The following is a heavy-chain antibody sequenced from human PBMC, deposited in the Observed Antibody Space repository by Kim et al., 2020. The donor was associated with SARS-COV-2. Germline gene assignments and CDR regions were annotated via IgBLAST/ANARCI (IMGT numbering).Heavy chain of an antibody. CDR2: VSSDEINK. D-gene: IGHD1-26*01. V-gene: IGHV3-30-3*01. Sequence: GGSLRLSCAASGFTFNNYAMHWVRQTPGKGLEWLAVVSSDEINKHYADSVKGRFTISRDNSQNTLNLQLNSLRPEDTAVYYCARGSSTSPYSSSDVWGQGTTVTVSS. CDR3: ARGSSTSPYSSSDV. J-gene: IGHJ6*02. CDR1: GFTFNNYA.